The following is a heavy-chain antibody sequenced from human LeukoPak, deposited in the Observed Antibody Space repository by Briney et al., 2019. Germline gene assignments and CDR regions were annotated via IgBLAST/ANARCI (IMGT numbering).Heavy chain of an antibody. Sequence: PGGSLRLSCAASGFTFSSYAVSWVRQAPGKGLEWVSAISRAGESTYYADSVSGRFTISRDNSKNTVSLQMNSVRAEDTAVYYCARDWGDGYTHGTFDYWGQGTLVTVSS. D-gene: IGHD5-24*01. CDR3: ARDWGDGYTHGTFDY. CDR1: GFTFSSYA. V-gene: IGHV3-23*01. CDR2: ISRAGEST. J-gene: IGHJ4*02.